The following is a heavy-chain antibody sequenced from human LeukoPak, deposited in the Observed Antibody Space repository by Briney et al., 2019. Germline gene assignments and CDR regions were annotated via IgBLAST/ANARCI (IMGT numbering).Heavy chain of an antibody. Sequence: PGGSLRLSCAASGFTSSGFWMNWVRQAPGKGLEWVANINQDGTEKYFVDSVKGRFTISRDNAKRSVYLQMNSLRAEDTAVYYCAKEGAFPIITYDSWGQGTLVTVSS. CDR3: AKEGAFPIITYDS. CDR2: INQDGTEK. CDR1: GFTSSGFW. V-gene: IGHV3-7*01. D-gene: IGHD3-10*01. J-gene: IGHJ5*01.